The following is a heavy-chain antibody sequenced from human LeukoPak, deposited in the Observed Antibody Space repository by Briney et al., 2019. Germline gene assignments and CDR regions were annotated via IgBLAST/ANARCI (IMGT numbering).Heavy chain of an antibody. CDR3: ARTVGAIDY. J-gene: IGHJ4*02. Sequence: GTLRLSCAASGFSFNMYGMSWVRQAPGKGLEWVSYISSSGSTIYYADSVKGRFTISRDNAKNSLYLQMNSLRAEDTAVYYCARTVGAIDYWGQGTLVTVSS. CDR2: ISSSGSTI. V-gene: IGHV3-48*04. CDR1: GFSFNMYG. D-gene: IGHD1-26*01.